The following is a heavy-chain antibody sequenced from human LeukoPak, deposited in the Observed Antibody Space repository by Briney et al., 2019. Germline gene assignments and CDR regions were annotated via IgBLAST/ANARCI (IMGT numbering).Heavy chain of an antibody. CDR1: GFSFSSYA. J-gene: IGHJ3*02. CDR3: ATKSVGTSQGGAFDI. CDR2: INDSGGST. V-gene: IGHV3-23*01. D-gene: IGHD1-26*01. Sequence: PGGSLKLFXAASGFSFSSYAMTWVRQAPGKGLEWVSVINDSGGSTYYADSVKGRFTISRDNSKNTLWLQMNSLRAEDTAVYYCATKSVGTSQGGAFDIWGQGTMVTVSS.